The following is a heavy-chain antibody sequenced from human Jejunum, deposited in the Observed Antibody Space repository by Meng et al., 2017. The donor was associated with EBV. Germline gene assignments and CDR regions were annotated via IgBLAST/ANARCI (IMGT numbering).Heavy chain of an antibody. CDR1: GGSISTDNW. Sequence: QGQLQESGPGLGKPSRTLSLTCAASGGSISTDNWWSWVRQPPGKGLEYIGEIHHSGSTKYNPSLKSRVTISVDKSNNHFSLKLSSVTAADTAVYYCARDRGVEDYWGQGTLVTVSS. D-gene: IGHD5-24*01. CDR2: IHHSGST. J-gene: IGHJ4*02. CDR3: ARDRGVEDY. V-gene: IGHV4-4*02.